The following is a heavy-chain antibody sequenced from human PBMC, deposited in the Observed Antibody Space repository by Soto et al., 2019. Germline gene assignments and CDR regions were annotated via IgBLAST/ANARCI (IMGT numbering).Heavy chain of an antibody. CDR2: IYFTGST. D-gene: IGHD4-4*01. CDR3: VRATVTMEYFEV. V-gene: IGHV4-59*01. Sequence: XETLSLTCTVSLDYIGRYYWGCLRQPPGKGLEWIGCIYFTGSTNYNPSLISRASMSVDTSKNQLSLNLTSVTAADTAVYYCVRATVTMEYFEVWGQGALHNVSS. CDR1: LDYIGRYY. J-gene: IGHJ4*02.